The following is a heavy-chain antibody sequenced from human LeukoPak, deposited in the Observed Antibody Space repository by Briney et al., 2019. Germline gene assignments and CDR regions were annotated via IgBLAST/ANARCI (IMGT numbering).Heavy chain of an antibody. V-gene: IGHV3-30*04. CDR1: GFTFSSYA. J-gene: IGHJ4*02. D-gene: IGHD3-22*01. Sequence: PGRSLRLSCAASGFTFSSYAMHWVRQAPGKGLKWVAVISYDGSNKYYADSVKGRFTISRDNSKNTLYLQMNSLRAEDTAVYYCARGGHYYDSSGFYSLPFDYWGQGTLVTVSS. CDR3: ARGGHYYDSSGFYSLPFDY. CDR2: ISYDGSNK.